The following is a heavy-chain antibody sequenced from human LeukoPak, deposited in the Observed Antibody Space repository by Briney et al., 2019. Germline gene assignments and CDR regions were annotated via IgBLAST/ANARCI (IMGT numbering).Heavy chain of an antibody. Sequence: SETLSLTCTVSGGSISSGDYYWNWIRQPPGKGLEWIGYIYYSGSTYYNPSLKSRVTISVDTSKNQFSLKLSSVTAADTAVYYCARADCSGGSCPFDYWGQGTLVTVSS. J-gene: IGHJ4*02. V-gene: IGHV4-30-4*01. CDR3: ARADCSGGSCPFDY. CDR2: IYYSGST. D-gene: IGHD2-15*01. CDR1: GGSISSGDYY.